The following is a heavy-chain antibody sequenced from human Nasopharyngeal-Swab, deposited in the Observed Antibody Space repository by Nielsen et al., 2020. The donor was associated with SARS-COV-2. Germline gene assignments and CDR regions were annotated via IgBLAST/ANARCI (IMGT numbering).Heavy chain of an antibody. CDR3: TKDHVRGWQLDS. V-gene: IGHV3-7*03. D-gene: IGHD6-19*01. CDR2: IKHDGSER. Sequence: GGSLRLSCAASGFTFSSYWMSWVRQAPGKGLEWVANIKHDGSERHYLESVRGRFTISRENAKNSVFLQMNNLRAEDTAVYYCTKDHVRGWQLDSWGQGTLVTVSS. CDR1: GFTFSSYW. J-gene: IGHJ4*02.